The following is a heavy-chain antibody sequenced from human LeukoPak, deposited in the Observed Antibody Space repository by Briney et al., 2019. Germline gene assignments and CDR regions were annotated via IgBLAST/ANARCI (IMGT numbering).Heavy chain of an antibody. CDR2: IHYGGTT. Sequence: PSETLSLTCTVSGGSIGSGYYWAWIRQPPGKGLEWIGSIHYGGTTHYNPSLQSRVTISADTSKNQFALDLRSVTAADTAVYYCTRDLGYSYGGNTDYWGQGTLVTVS. CDR1: GGSIGSGYY. CDR3: TRDLGYSYGGNTDY. V-gene: IGHV4-39*02. D-gene: IGHD5-18*01. J-gene: IGHJ4*02.